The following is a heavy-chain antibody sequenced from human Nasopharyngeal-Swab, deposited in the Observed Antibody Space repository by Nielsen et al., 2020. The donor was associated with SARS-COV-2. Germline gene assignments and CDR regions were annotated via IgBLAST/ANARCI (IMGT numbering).Heavy chain of an antibody. J-gene: IGHJ4*02. D-gene: IGHD6-19*01. CDR2: INAGNGNT. Sequence: ASVKVSCKASGYTFTSYAMHWVRQAPGQRLEWMGWINAGNGNTKYSQKFQGRVTITRDTSASTAYMELSSLRSEDTAVYYCARAVRGSGWYWVGFDYWGQGTLVTVSS. V-gene: IGHV1-3*01. CDR3: ARAVRGSGWYWVGFDY. CDR1: GYTFTSYA.